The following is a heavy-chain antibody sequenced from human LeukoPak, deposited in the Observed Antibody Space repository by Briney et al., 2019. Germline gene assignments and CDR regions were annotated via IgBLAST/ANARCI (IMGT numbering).Heavy chain of an antibody. CDR3: AKDLVRLNPLGLLKKKEFDY. J-gene: IGHJ4*02. Sequence: GGSLRLSCAASGFTFSSYAMSWVRQAPGKGLEWVSAISGSGGSTYYADSVKGRFTISRDNSKNTLYLQMNSLRAEDTAVYYCAKDLVRLNPLGLLKKKEFDYWGQGTLVTVSS. D-gene: IGHD3-10*01. CDR2: ISGSGGST. V-gene: IGHV3-23*01. CDR1: GFTFSSYA.